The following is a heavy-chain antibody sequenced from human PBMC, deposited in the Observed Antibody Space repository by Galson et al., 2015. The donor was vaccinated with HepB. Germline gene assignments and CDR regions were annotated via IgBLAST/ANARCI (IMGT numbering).Heavy chain of an antibody. D-gene: IGHD3-3*01. V-gene: IGHV1-18*04. J-gene: IGHJ4*02. CDR1: GYIFTSYG. CDR2: ITTYNGNT. Sequence: SVKVSCKASGYIFTSYGIGWVRQAPGQGLEWMGWITTYNGNTNYAQKLQDRVTMTTDTSTSTAYMEVRSLTSDDTAMYYCTRVGLTIFGVFNFDYWGQGTLVTVSS. CDR3: TRVGLTIFGVFNFDY.